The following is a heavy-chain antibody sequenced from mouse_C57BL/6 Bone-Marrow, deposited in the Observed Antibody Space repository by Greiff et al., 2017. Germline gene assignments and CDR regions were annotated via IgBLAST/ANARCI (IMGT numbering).Heavy chain of an antibody. D-gene: IGHD1-1*01. Sequence: VQLQQSGPELVKPGASVKISCKASGYSFTSYYIHWVKQRPGQGLEWIGWIYPGSGNTTYNEKFKGKATLTADTSSSTAYMQLSSLTSEDSAVYYCARGYYGSGPFAYWGQGTLVTVSA. CDR2: IYPGSGNT. CDR3: ARGYYGSGPFAY. V-gene: IGHV1-66*01. CDR1: GYSFTSYY. J-gene: IGHJ3*01.